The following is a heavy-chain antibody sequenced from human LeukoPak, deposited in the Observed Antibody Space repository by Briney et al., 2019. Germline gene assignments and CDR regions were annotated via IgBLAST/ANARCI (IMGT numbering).Heavy chain of an antibody. J-gene: IGHJ6*03. CDR2: ISYSGST. CDR1: GGSISSSTYY. D-gene: IGHD3-22*01. Sequence: PSETLSLTCSVSGGSISSSTYYWGWLRQPPGKGLEWIGSISYSGSTYYNPSLKSRVTISVDTSKNQFSLKLSSVTAADTAVYYCARHKPDYYDSSGFYPGNYYYMDVWGKGTTVTISS. CDR3: ARHKPDYYDSSGFYPGNYYYMDV. V-gene: IGHV4-39*01.